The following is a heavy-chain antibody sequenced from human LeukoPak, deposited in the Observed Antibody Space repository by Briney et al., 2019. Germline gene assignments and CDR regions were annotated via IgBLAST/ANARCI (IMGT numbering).Heavy chain of an antibody. J-gene: IGHJ6*03. D-gene: IGHD6-13*01. CDR3: ARDKRHSSSWYYYYYYMDV. V-gene: IGHV1-2*06. Sequence: GASVKVSCKASGYTFTGYYMHWVRQAPGQGLEWMGRINPNSGGTNYAQKFQGRVTMTRDTSISTAYMELSRLRSDDTAVYYCARDKRHSSSWYYYYYYMDVWGKGTTVTVSS. CDR2: INPNSGGT. CDR1: GYTFTGYY.